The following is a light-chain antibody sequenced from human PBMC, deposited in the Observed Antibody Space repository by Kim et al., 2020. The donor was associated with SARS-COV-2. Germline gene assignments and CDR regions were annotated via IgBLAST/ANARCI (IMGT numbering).Light chain of an antibody. CDR1: QSVSRY. Sequence: AAVGDRDTITCRASQSVSRYLNWYQQKPGKAPKLLIYAASSLQTGVPSRFSGSGSGADFTLTISSLQPEDFATYYCQQSSSSPRTFGQGTKVDIK. V-gene: IGKV1-39*01. CDR3: QQSSSSPRT. J-gene: IGKJ1*01. CDR2: AAS.